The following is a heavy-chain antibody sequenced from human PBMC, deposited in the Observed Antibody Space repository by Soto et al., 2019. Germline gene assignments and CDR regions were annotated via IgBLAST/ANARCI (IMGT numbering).Heavy chain of an antibody. V-gene: IGHV3-30-3*01. D-gene: IGHD6-6*01. CDR1: GFTFSSYA. Sequence: ESGGGVVQPGRSLRLSCAASGFTFSSYAMHWVRQAPGKGLEWVAVISYDGSNKYYADSVKGRFTISRDNSKNTLYLQMNSLRAEDTAVYYCARETGSSSSLDYWGQGTLVTVSS. CDR3: ARETGSSSSLDY. J-gene: IGHJ4*02. CDR2: ISYDGSNK.